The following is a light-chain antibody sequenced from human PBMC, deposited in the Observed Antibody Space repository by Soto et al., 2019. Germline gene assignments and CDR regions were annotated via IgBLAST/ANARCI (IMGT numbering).Light chain of an antibody. V-gene: IGKV3-11*01. CDR1: QSFRGL. Sequence: MSQSPATLSVSPGERATLSCRASQSFRGLLAWYPQKPGQTPRLLIYDAYNRGTGIPRRSSDSGWEKDFTLTISSLEPEYSAVEYCEHRHMWPITFGQGTRLEIK. CDR3: EHRHMWPIT. J-gene: IGKJ5*01. CDR2: DAY.